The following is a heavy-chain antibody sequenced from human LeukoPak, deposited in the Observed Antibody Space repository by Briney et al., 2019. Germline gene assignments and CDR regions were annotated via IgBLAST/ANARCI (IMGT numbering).Heavy chain of an antibody. V-gene: IGHV3-30*18. D-gene: IGHD3-22*01. CDR2: ISYDGSNK. CDR1: GFTFSSYA. Sequence: GGSLRLSCAASGFTFSSYAMSWVRQAPGKGLEWVAVISYDGSNKYYADSVKGRFTISRDNSKNTLYLQMNSLRAEDTAVYYCAKDATYYYDSSGYEFDYWGQGTLVTVSS. J-gene: IGHJ4*02. CDR3: AKDATYYYDSSGYEFDY.